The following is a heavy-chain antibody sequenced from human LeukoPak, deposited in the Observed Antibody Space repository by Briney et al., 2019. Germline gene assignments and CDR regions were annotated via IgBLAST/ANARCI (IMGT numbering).Heavy chain of an antibody. CDR3: ARDRGYSGYDAFDY. Sequence: SETLSLTCAVYGGSFSGYYWSWIRQPPGKGLEWIGEINHSGSTNYNPSLKSRVTISVDTSKNQFSLKLSSVTAADTAVYYCARDRGYSGYDAFDYWGQGTLVTVSS. D-gene: IGHD5-12*01. CDR1: GGSFSGYY. CDR2: INHSGST. J-gene: IGHJ4*02. V-gene: IGHV4-34*01.